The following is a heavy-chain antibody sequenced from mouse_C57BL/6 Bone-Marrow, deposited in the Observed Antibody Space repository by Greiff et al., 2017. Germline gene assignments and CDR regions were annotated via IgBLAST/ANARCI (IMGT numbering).Heavy chain of an antibody. CDR1: GFNIKDDY. CDR2: IDPENGDT. CDR3: TFYYYGSSYYYAMDY. V-gene: IGHV14-4*01. Sequence: EVKLVESGAELVRPGASVKLSCTASGFNIKDDYMHWVKQRPEQGLEWIGWIDPENGDTEYASKFQGKATITADTSSNTAYLQLSSLTSEDTAVYYCTFYYYGSSYYYAMDYWGQGTSVTVSS. D-gene: IGHD1-1*01. J-gene: IGHJ4*01.